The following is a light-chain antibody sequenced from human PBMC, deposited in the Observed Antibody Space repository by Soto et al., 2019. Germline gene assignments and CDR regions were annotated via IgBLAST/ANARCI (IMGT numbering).Light chain of an antibody. Sequence: DLQMTQSPSSLSASVGDRVTITCQASQDIANFLNWYQQKPGKAPKLLIYATSDLETGVPSRFSGGGSGTEFTLTISSLQPEDVATYFCQQYDDLPITFGQGTRLQIK. V-gene: IGKV1-33*01. CDR1: QDIANF. CDR2: ATS. J-gene: IGKJ5*01. CDR3: QQYDDLPIT.